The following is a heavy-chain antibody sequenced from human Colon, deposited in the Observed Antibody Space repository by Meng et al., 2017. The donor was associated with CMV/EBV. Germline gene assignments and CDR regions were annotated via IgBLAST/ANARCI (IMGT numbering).Heavy chain of an antibody. CDR1: GFSLRASA. J-gene: IGHJ4*02. CDR3: ARSKSEVLTD. D-gene: IGHD3-22*01. CDR2: ISYDGSNK. Sequence: GGSLRLSCTATGFSLRASAMFWVRQPPGKGLEWVAVISYDGSNKYYPDSAKGRFTVSRDNPDNTIYLQLDSLRPEDTALYYCARSKSEVLTDWGQGTLVTVSS. V-gene: IGHV3-30*04.